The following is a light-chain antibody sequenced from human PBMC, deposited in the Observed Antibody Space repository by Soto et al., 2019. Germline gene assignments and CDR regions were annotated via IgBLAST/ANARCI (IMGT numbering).Light chain of an antibody. CDR2: EGS. J-gene: IGLJ3*02. Sequence: QSALTQPASVSGSPGQPITISCTGTTRNVGTYKFVSWYQYHPGKAPKLIIYEGSKRPSGVSSRFSGSKSGHTASLTISGLQADDDGDYYCSSYAGGSSMVFGGGTKLTV. CDR1: TRNVGTYKF. V-gene: IGLV2-23*01. CDR3: SSYAGGSSMV.